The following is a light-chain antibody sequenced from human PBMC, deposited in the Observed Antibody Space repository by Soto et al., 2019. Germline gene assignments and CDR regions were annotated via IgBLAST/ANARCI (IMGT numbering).Light chain of an antibody. Sequence: QYALTQPASVSGSPGQSITISCTGTSDNVGGYNYVSCYQHHPGKAPKLMIYDVTNRPSGVSNRFSGSKSGNTASLTISGLQAEDEADYYCTSYTTSSPYLVFGGGTKLTVL. CDR3: TSYTTSSPYLV. J-gene: IGLJ3*02. V-gene: IGLV2-14*03. CDR1: SDNVGGYNY. CDR2: DVT.